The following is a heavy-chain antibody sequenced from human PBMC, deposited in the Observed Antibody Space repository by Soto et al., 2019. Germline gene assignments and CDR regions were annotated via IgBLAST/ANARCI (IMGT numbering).Heavy chain of an antibody. D-gene: IGHD6-13*01. CDR2: ISYDGSNK. CDR3: AEETSGDSSSWSYYYNMDV. V-gene: IGHV3-30*18. Sequence: GGSLRLSCAASGFTFSTYSMNWVRQAPGKGLEWVAIISYDGSNKYYAGYGKGRFTICRDNSKNTLYLQMNSLRADDTAVYYCAEETSGDSSSWSYYYNMDVWGQGTTVTVSS. CDR1: GFTFSTYS. J-gene: IGHJ6*02.